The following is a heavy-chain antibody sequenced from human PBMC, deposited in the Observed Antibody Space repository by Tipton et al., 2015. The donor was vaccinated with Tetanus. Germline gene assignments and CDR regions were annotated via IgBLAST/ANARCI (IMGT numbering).Heavy chain of an antibody. CDR2: ISAYNGNT. CDR3: AGTPTSMVRGVKGWFDP. CDR1: GYTFTSYG. Sequence: QSGPEVKKPGASVKVSCKASGYTFTSYGISWVRQAPGQGLEWMGWISAYNGNTNYAQKLQGRVTMTTDTSTSTAYMELRSLRSDDTAVYYCAGTPTSMVRGVKGWFDPWGQGTLVTVSS. V-gene: IGHV1-18*01. D-gene: IGHD3-10*01. J-gene: IGHJ5*02.